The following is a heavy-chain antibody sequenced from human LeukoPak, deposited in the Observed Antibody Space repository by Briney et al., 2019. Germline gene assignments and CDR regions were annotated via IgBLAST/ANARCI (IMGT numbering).Heavy chain of an antibody. D-gene: IGHD6-13*01. CDR3: ARGGSSNWYAFNLDY. CDR1: GVTVSNYY. V-gene: IGHV4-59*02. CDR2: NYYSGRT. J-gene: IGHJ4*02. Sequence: SESLCLSCTVSGVTVSNYYRNWIRQPPGKGLDWIGDNYYSGRTNSNPVLKSRVTITEDTSKNQFSLKMNSVAAADTVYYCWARGGSSNWYAFNLDYWGQGTLVTVSS.